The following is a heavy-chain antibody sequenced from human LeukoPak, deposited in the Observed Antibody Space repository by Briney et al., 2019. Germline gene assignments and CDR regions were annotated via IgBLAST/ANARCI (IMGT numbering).Heavy chain of an antibody. CDR2: INPNNGGT. Sequence: ASAKVSCKAFGYTITGYYIRWVRQAPGQGLEWMGWINPNNGGTNSAQKFQGRVTMTRDTSIGTAYMELNRLTYDDTAVYYCGRDRHWNQGNFDYWGQGTLVTVSS. D-gene: IGHD1-1*01. CDR3: GRDRHWNQGNFDY. CDR1: GYTITGYY. V-gene: IGHV1-2*02. J-gene: IGHJ4*02.